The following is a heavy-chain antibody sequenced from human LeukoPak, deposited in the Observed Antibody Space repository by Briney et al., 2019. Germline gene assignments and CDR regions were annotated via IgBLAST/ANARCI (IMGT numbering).Heavy chain of an antibody. D-gene: IGHD3-22*01. J-gene: IGHJ4*02. CDR1: GYTFTGYY. CDR2: INPNSGGT. CDR3: ARDLYDTTADFGY. V-gene: IGHV1-2*02. Sequence: ASVKVSCKASGYTFTGYYMHWVRQAPGQGLEWMGWINPNSGGTNYAQKFQGRVTMTRDTSISTAYMELSRLRSDDTAVHYCARDLYDTTADFGYWGQGTLVTVSS.